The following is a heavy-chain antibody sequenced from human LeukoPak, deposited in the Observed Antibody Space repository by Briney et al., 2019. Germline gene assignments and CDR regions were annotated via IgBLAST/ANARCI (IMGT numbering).Heavy chain of an antibody. CDR3: ARDRVYNLMTTRRPNWFDP. V-gene: IGHV4-31*03. CDR2: IYYSGST. Sequence: SETLSLTCTVSGGSISSGGYYWGWIRQHPGKGLEWIGYIYYSGSTYYNPSLQSRVTISVDTSKYQFSLKLSSVTAADTAVYYCARDRVYNLMTTRRPNWFDPWGQGTLVTVSS. D-gene: IGHD3-16*01. CDR1: GGSISSGGYY. J-gene: IGHJ5*02.